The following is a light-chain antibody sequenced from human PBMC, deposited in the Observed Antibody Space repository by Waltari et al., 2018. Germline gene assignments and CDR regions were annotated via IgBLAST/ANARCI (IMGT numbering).Light chain of an antibody. CDR1: TSDVGGYDF. J-gene: IGLJ2*01. CDR3: TSYTAKTLL. Sequence: QSALTQPASVSGSPGQSITISCTGVTSDVGGYDFISWYQQHPGEAPRLILYEVTIRPSGVLNRFSGSKSGTTASLTISGLQAEDEASYYCTSYTAKTLLFGGGTKLTVL. V-gene: IGLV2-14*03. CDR2: EVT.